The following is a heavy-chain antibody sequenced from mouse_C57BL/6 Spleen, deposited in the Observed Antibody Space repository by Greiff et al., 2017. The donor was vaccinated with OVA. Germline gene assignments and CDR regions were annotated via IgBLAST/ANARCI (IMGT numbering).Heavy chain of an antibody. D-gene: IGHD2-5*01. Sequence: EVMLVESGGGLVKPGGSLKLSCAASGFTFSSYAMSWVRQTPEKRLEWVATISDGGSYTYYPDNVKGRFTISRDNAKNNLYLQMSQLKSEDTAMYYCARAYYSNYGTWFAYWGKGTLVTVSA. CDR3: ARAYYSNYGTWFAY. V-gene: IGHV5-4*03. J-gene: IGHJ3*01. CDR2: ISDGGSYT. CDR1: GFTFSSYA.